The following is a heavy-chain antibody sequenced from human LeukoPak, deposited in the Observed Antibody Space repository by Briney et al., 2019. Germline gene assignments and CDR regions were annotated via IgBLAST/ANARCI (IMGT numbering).Heavy chain of an antibody. J-gene: IGHJ4*02. Sequence: PGGSLRLSCAASGFTFSSYAMSWVRQAPGKGLEWVSGISGSGGGTYNADSVKSRFTISRVNSKNTLYLQMNSLRAEDTAVYYCAKRDYYDASGSYPYYFDYWGQGTLVTVSS. CDR2: ISGSGGGT. V-gene: IGHV3-23*01. CDR3: AKRDYYDASGSYPYYFDY. CDR1: GFTFSSYA. D-gene: IGHD3-22*01.